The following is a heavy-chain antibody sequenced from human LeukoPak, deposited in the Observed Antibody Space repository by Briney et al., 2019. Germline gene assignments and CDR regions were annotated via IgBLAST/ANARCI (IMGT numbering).Heavy chain of an antibody. D-gene: IGHD3-10*01. CDR2: ISYDGSNK. J-gene: IGHJ4*02. V-gene: IGHV3-30*03. CDR1: GFTFSSYG. Sequence: GGSLRLSCAASGFTFSSYGMHWVRQAPGKGLEWVAVISYDGSNKYYADSVKGRFTISRDNSKNTLYLQMNSLRAEDTAVYYCSSMVRGVITSFDYWGQGTLVTVSS. CDR3: SSMVRGVITSFDY.